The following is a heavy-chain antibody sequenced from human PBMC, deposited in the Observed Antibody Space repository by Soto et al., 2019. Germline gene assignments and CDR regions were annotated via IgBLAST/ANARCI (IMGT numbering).Heavy chain of an antibody. CDR3: ARVPRYSGSYYADKGFDY. Sequence: GGSLRLSCAASGFTFSSYAMHWVRQAPGKGLEWVAVISYDGSNKYYADSVKGRFTISRDNSKNTLYLQMNSLRAEDTAVYYCARVPRYSGSYYADKGFDYWGQGTLVTVSS. CDR2: ISYDGSNK. J-gene: IGHJ4*02. CDR1: GFTFSSYA. V-gene: IGHV3-30-3*01. D-gene: IGHD1-26*01.